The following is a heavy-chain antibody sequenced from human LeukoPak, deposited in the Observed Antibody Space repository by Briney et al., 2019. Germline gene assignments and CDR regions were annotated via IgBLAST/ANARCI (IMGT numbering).Heavy chain of an antibody. J-gene: IGHJ4*02. V-gene: IGHV4-59*01. CDR3: ARSNSLAARPGPPRY. Sequence: SETLSLTCTVSGGSISSYYWSWIRQPPGKGLEWIGYIYYSGSTNYNPSLKSRVTISVDTSKNQFSLKLSSVTAADTAVYYCARSNSLAARPGPPRYWGQGTLVTVSS. D-gene: IGHD6-6*01. CDR2: IYYSGST. CDR1: GGSISSYY.